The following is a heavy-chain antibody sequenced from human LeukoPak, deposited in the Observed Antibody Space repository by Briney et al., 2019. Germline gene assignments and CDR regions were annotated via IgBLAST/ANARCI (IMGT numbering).Heavy chain of an antibody. J-gene: IGHJ6*03. CDR1: GGSFSGYY. CDR3: ARNPRDYVWGSYPPPYYYYMDV. V-gene: IGHV4-34*01. Sequence: PSETLSLTCAVYGGSFSGYYWSWIRQPPGKGLEWIGEINHSGSTNYNPSLKSRVTISVDTSKNQFSLKLSSVTAADTAVYYCARNPRDYVWGSYPPPYYYYMDVWGKGTTVTVSS. CDR2: INHSGST. D-gene: IGHD3-16*02.